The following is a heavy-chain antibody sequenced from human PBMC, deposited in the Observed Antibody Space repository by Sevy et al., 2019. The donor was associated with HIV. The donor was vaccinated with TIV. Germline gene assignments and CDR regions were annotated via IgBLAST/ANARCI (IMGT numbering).Heavy chain of an antibody. CDR1: GFTFSSYS. CDR3: ARDGWFGKGMDI. Sequence: GGSLRLSCAASGFTFSSYSMNWVRQPPGKGLEWVSYISSSSSTIYYADSVKGRFNISRDNAKNSLYLQMNRLRDEDTAVYYCARDGWFGKGMDIWGQGTTVTVSS. D-gene: IGHD3-10*01. CDR2: ISSSSSTI. V-gene: IGHV3-48*02. J-gene: IGHJ6*02.